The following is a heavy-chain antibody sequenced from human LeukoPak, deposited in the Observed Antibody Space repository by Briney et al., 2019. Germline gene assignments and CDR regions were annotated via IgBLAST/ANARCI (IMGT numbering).Heavy chain of an antibody. CDR3: AREWEVLGFDY. J-gene: IGHJ4*02. CDR2: FSYSGST. Sequence: SETLSLTCTVSRDPISSSSFYWGWIRQPPGKGLEWIGSFSYSGSTNYNPALKSRVSISVDASRNQYSLKLTSVSAADTAVYYCAREWEVLGFDYWGQGTLVTVSP. CDR1: RDPISSSSFY. D-gene: IGHD2-8*02. V-gene: IGHV4-39*07.